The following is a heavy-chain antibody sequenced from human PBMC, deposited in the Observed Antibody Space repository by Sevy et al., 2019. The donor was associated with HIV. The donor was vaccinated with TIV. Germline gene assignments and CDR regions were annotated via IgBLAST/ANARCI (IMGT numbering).Heavy chain of an antibody. CDR3: ARGRLLSFGELPWFDP. D-gene: IGHD3-10*01. J-gene: IGHJ5*02. CDR1: GGSFSGYY. CDR2: INHSGST. Sequence: SETLSLTCAVYGGSFSGYYWSWIRQPPGKGLEWIGEINHSGSTNYNPSLKCRVTISVDTSKNQFSLKLSSVTAADTAVYYCARGRLLSFGELPWFDPWGQGTLVTVSS. V-gene: IGHV4-34*01.